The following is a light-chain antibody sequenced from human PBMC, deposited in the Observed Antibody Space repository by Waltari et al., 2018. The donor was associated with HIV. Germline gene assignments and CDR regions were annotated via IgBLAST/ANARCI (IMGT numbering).Light chain of an antibody. V-gene: IGKV1-5*03. CDR3: QHYDSYSPA. Sequence: IQMTQSPTSLSASVGDRVTITCRASQGIEKDLSWYQQKPGKAPKLLIYKASTLESGVPSRFSGSGSGTEFTLTISSLQPDDFATYYCQHYDSYSPAFGQGTKVEIK. J-gene: IGKJ1*01. CDR1: QGIEKD. CDR2: KAS.